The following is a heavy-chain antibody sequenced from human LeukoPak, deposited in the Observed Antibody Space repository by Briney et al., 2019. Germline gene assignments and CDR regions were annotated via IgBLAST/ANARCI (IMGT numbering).Heavy chain of an antibody. CDR1: GDSVSSNSAS. D-gene: IGHD1-1*01. Sequence: SQTLSLTCAISGDSVSSNSASWSWTRQSPSRGLEWLGRTYYRSKWYNEYGVSVGSRITINPDTSKNQFSLQLNSVTPEDTAVYYCARDLLETTGYALGYWGQGTLVTVSS. CDR3: ARDLLETTGYALGY. CDR2: TYYRSKWYN. J-gene: IGHJ4*02. V-gene: IGHV6-1*01.